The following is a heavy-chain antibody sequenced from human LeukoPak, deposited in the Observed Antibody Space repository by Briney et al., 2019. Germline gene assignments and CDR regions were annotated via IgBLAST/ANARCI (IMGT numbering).Heavy chain of an antibody. CDR3: ARRHRGSHFDY. J-gene: IGHJ4*02. Sequence: PSETLSLTCTVSGGSISSYYWSWIRQPPGKGLERIGYIYYSGSTNYNPSLKSRVTISVDTSKNQFSLKLSSVTAADTAVYYCARRHRGSHFDYWGQGTLVTVSS. CDR2: IYYSGST. CDR1: GGSISSYY. D-gene: IGHD3-10*01. V-gene: IGHV4-59*01.